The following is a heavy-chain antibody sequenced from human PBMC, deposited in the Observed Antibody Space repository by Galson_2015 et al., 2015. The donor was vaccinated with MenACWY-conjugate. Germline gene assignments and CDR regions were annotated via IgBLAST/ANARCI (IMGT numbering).Heavy chain of an antibody. CDR2: INPSGGST. J-gene: IGHJ4*02. Sequence: SVKVSCKVSGYTFTSYYMHWVRQAPGQGLEWMGIINPSGGSTSYAQKFQGRVTMTRDTSTSTVYMELSSLRSEDTAVYYCARGPSSYDILTGLDYWGQGTLVTVSS. V-gene: IGHV1-46*01. D-gene: IGHD3-9*01. CDR1: GYTFTSYY. CDR3: ARGPSSYDILTGLDY.